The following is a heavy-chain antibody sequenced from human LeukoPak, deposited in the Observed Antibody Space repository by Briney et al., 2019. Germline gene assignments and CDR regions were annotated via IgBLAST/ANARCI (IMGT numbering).Heavy chain of an antibody. D-gene: IGHD3-3*01. J-gene: IGHJ4*02. CDR1: GFTFSSYW. CDR2: IKQDGSEK. Sequence: GGSLRLSCAATGFTFSSYWMSWVRQAPGKGLEWVANIKQDGSEKYYVDSVKGRFTISRGNAKNSLYLQMNSLRAEDTAVYYCARDRLRFLEWLYLFDYWGQGALVTVSS. CDR3: ARDRLRFLEWLYLFDY. V-gene: IGHV3-7*01.